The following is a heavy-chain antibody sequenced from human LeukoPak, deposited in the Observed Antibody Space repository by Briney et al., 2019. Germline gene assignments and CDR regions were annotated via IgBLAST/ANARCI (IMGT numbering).Heavy chain of an antibody. CDR1: GFTFSSNY. CDR2: IYSGGST. V-gene: IGHV3-66*02. Sequence: PGGSLRLSCAASGFTFSSNYMSWVRQAPGKGLEWVSVIYSGGSTYYADCVKGRFTISRDNSKNTLYLQLNSLRAEDTAVYYCARDNGSGKYYFDYWGQGTLVTVSS. CDR3: ARDNGSGKYYFDY. J-gene: IGHJ4*02. D-gene: IGHD3-10*01.